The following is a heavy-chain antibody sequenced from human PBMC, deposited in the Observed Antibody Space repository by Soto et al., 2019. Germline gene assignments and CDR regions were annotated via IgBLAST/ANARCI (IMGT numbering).Heavy chain of an antibody. V-gene: IGHV3-23*01. CDR2: LTGSSGVT. CDR3: AKGGATYGLLTHDY. D-gene: IGHD3-9*01. J-gene: IGHJ4*02. CDR1: RFMFSSYW. Sequence: HPGWSLRLSCAASRFMFSSYWMHWVRQAPGKGLVWVSTLTGSSGVTYYADSVKGRFAISRDNSRNTLSLQMNSLTAEDTAVYYCAKGGATYGLLTHDYWGQGTRVTVSS.